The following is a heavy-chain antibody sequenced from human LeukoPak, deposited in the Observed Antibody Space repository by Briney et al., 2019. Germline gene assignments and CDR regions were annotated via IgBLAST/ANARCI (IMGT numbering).Heavy chain of an antibody. CDR1: GFTVSSNY. Sequence: PGGSLRLSCAASGFTVSSNYMSWVRQAPGKGLEWVSIIYSGGSTYYADSVKGRFTISRDNSKNTLYLQMNSLRAEDTAVYYCAREDSSSDYYYYYMDVWGKGTTVTVSS. CDR2: IYSGGST. CDR3: AREDSSSDYYYYYMDV. J-gene: IGHJ6*03. D-gene: IGHD6-6*01. V-gene: IGHV3-66*02.